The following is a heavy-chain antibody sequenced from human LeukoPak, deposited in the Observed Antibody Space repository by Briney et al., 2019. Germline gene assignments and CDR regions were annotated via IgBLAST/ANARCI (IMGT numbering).Heavy chain of an antibody. CDR2: IYYSGST. V-gene: IGHV4-59*01. Sequence: SETLSLTCTVSGGSISSYYWSWIRQPPGKGLEWIGYIYYSGSTNYNPSLKSRVTISVDTSKNQFSLKLSSVTAADTAVYYCAXXXXXDXSGFFFGAFDIWGQGTMVTVSS. D-gene: IGHD3-22*01. J-gene: IGHJ3*02. CDR1: GGSISSYY. CDR3: AXXXXXDXSGFFFGAFDI.